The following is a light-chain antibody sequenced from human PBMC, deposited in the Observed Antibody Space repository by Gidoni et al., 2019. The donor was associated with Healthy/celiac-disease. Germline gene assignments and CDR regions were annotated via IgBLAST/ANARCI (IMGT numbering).Light chain of an antibody. Sequence: DIQMTQSPSSLSASVGDRVTITCRASQSISSYLNWYQQKPGKAPKLLIYAASSLQSGVPSRFSGSGSGTDFTLTISSLQPEDFATYYCQPSYSTPPTFGGGTKVETK. CDR1: QSISSY. CDR2: AAS. J-gene: IGKJ4*01. V-gene: IGKV1-39*01. CDR3: QPSYSTPPT.